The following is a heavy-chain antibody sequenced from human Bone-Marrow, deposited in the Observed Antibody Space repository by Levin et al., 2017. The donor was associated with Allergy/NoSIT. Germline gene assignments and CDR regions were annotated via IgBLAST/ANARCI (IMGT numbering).Heavy chain of an antibody. CDR1: GDSVTSSGIY. D-gene: IGHD5-18*01. V-gene: IGHV4-39*07. CDR2: ISYSGIT. Sequence: SETLSLTCTVSGDSVTSSGIYWDWIRQPPGKGLEWIGTISYSGITYYSPSLKSRVTISVDTSKSQFSLKLNSVTAADTAVYYCARDRGHTGFIDYWGQGALVTVSS. CDR3: ARDRGHTGFIDY. J-gene: IGHJ4*02.